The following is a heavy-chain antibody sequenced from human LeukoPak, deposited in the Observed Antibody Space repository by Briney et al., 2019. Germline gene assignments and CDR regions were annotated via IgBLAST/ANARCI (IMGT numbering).Heavy chain of an antibody. CDR2: ISYDGSNK. CDR3: ARGKSVAGTGSYWFDP. Sequence: PGRSLRLSCAASGFTFSSYAMHWVRQASGKGLEWVAVISYDGSNKYYADSVKGRFTISRDNSKNTLYLQMNSLRAEDTAVYYCARGKSVAGTGSYWFDPWGQGTLVTVSS. CDR1: GFTFSSYA. J-gene: IGHJ5*02. D-gene: IGHD6-19*01. V-gene: IGHV3-30*04.